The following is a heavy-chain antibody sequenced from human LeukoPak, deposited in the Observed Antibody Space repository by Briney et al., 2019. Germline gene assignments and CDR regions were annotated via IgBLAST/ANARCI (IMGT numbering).Heavy chain of an antibody. CDR1: GGTFSSYA. V-gene: IGHV1-69*06. CDR3: AGRPGYNNWFDP. CDR2: IIPIFGTA. J-gene: IGHJ5*02. D-gene: IGHD2-2*02. Sequence: ASVKVSCKASGGTFSSYAISWVRQAPGQGLEWMGGIIPIFGTANYAQKFQGRVTITADKSTSTAYMELSSLRSEDTAVYYCAGRPGYNNWFDPWGQGTLATVSS.